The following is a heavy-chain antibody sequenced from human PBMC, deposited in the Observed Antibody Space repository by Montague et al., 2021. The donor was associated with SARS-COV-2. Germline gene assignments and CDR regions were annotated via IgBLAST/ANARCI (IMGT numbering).Heavy chain of an antibody. Sequence: TLSLTCTVSGGSISSGSYYWSWIRQPAGKGLEWIGRVYASGITNYNPSLKSRVTISLDTSKNQFSMRLSSVTAADTAVYYCARARGSHYMCWFDSWGQGALVIVSS. CDR3: ARARGSHYMCWFDS. J-gene: IGHJ5*01. V-gene: IGHV4-61*02. D-gene: IGHD3-10*01. CDR2: VYASGIT. CDR1: GGSISSGSYY.